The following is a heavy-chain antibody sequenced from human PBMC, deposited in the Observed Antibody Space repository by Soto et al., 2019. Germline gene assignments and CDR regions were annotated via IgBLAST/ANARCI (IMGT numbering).Heavy chain of an antibody. CDR3: ARRYGGNLDY. D-gene: IGHD1-26*01. CDR1: GGSISSYY. Sequence: SETLSLTCTVSGGSISSYYWSWIRQPPGKGLEWIAYIYYTGSTNYNPSIKSRVTLSVDTSKNQFSLKLSSVTAADTAVYYCARRYGGNLDYWGQGTLVTSPQ. J-gene: IGHJ4*02. CDR2: IYYTGST. V-gene: IGHV4-59*08.